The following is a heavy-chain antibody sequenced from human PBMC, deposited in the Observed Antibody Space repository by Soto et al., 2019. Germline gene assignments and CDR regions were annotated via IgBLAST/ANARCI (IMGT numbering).Heavy chain of an antibody. V-gene: IGHV1-69*06. CDR1: GGTFSSYA. D-gene: IGHD1-26*01. Sequence: SVKVSCKASGGTFSSYAISCVRQAPGQGLEWMGGIIPIFGTSNYAQKFQGRVTITADKSTSTAYMELSSLRSEDTAVYYCARAGRATDASDIWGKENMVNGS. CDR3: ARAGRATDASDI. CDR2: IIPIFGTS. J-gene: IGHJ3*02.